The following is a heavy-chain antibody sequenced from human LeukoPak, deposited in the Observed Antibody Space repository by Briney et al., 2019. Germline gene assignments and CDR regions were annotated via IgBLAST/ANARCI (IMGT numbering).Heavy chain of an antibody. J-gene: IGHJ4*02. V-gene: IGHV1-2*02. CDR3: ARDRVPAAIFGPLDY. CDR1: RFTFTVYY. CDR2: INPNRGGT. Sequence: ASVQVSCKASRFTFTVYYMHWVRQAPGQGLEWMGWINPNRGGTNYAQNFQGRVTMTSDPSTSTVYLELSRLGSEDTAVSYCARDRVPAAIFGPLDYWGQGSLATVPS. D-gene: IGHD2-2*01.